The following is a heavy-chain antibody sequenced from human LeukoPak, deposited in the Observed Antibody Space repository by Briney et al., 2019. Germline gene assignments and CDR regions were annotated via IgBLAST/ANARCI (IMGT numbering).Heavy chain of an antibody. V-gene: IGHV4-4*02. Sequence: PSETLSLTCAVSGGSIGSSDWWSWVRQPPGKGLEWIGEIYHSGSTNYNPSLKSRVTISLDKSNNHFSLKLSSVTAADTAVYYCARALRYFDWLFYFDYWGQGTLVTVSS. CDR2: IYHSGST. CDR1: GGSIGSSDW. CDR3: ARALRYFDWLFYFDY. J-gene: IGHJ4*02. D-gene: IGHD3-9*01.